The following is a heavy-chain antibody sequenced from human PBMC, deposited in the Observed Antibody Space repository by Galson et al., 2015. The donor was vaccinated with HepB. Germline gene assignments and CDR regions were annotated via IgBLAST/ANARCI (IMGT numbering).Heavy chain of an antibody. J-gene: IGHJ5*02. CDR1: GYTFTSYA. V-gene: IGHV1-3*01. D-gene: IGHD1-7*01. CDR3: ARDLRRTLNYWFDP. CDR2: INAGNGNT. Sequence: SVKVSCKASGYTFTSYAMHWVRRAPGQRLEWMGWINAGNGNTKYSQKFQGRVTITRDTSASTAYMELSSLRSEDTAVYYCARDLRRTLNYWFDPWGQGTLVTVSS.